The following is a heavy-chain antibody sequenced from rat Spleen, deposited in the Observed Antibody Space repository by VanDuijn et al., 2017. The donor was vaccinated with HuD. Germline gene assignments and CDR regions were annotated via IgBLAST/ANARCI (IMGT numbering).Heavy chain of an antibody. CDR2: INYDGSST. D-gene: IGHD4-3*01. J-gene: IGHJ2*01. Sequence: EVQLVESGGGLVQPGRSMKLSCAASGFTFNDYYMAWVRQAPTKGLEWVATINYDGSSTNYRDSVKGRFTISRDNAKSTLYRQMDSLRSEDTATYYCARPPSAHYFDYWGQGVMVTVSS. CDR3: ARPPSAHYFDY. CDR1: GFTFNDYY. V-gene: IGHV5-7*01.